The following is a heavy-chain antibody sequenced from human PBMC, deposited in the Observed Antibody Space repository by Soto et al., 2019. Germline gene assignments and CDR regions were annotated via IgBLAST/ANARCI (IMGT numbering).Heavy chain of an antibody. D-gene: IGHD4-17*01. CDR2: IYWDDDS. CDR3: LHKGDSPLTTAGRVFDY. Sequence: SGPTLVNPTQTLTLTCTFSGFSLNTIGVGVGWIRQPPGKALEWLALIYWDDDSRYSPSLKTRLTITKDTSNNQVVLTMTNMEPVDTATYYCLHKGDSPLTTAGRVFDYWGKGTLVPVSS. CDR1: GFSLNTIGVG. V-gene: IGHV2-5*02. J-gene: IGHJ4*02.